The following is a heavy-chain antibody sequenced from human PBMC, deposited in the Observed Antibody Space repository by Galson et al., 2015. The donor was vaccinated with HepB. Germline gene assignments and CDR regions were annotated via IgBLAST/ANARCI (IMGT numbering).Heavy chain of an antibody. CDR2: IIPIFSTA. Sequence: SVKLSCTASGFTFSSYSISWVRQAPGQGLEWMEGIIPIFSTANYAQKFKGRVTITADESTNTAYMDMSSLRSEDTAVYYCARAAGSCYDAGFDDWGQGTLVTVSS. CDR1: GFTFSSYS. J-gene: IGHJ4*02. D-gene: IGHD5-12*01. V-gene: IGHV1-69*13. CDR3: ARAAGSCYDAGFDD.